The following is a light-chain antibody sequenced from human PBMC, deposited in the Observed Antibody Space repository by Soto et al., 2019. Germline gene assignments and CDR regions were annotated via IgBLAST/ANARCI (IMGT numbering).Light chain of an antibody. CDR3: PQSYSTPFT. V-gene: IGKV1-39*01. J-gene: IGKJ3*01. Sequence: DIQMTQSPSSLSASVGDRVTITCRASQSISSYLNWYQQKPGKAPKLLIYAASSLQSGVPSRFSGSGSGTDFTLPISSLQPEDFATYYCPQSYSTPFTFGPGTKVDIK. CDR1: QSISSY. CDR2: AAS.